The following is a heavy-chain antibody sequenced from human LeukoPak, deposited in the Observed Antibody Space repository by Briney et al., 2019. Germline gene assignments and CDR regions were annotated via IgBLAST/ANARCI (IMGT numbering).Heavy chain of an antibody. CDR3: VRETSLAGYFGGLGFNY. CDR2: IYDSGTT. V-gene: IGHV4-59*01. D-gene: IGHD4-23*01. CDR1: GSSMSGYY. J-gene: IGHJ4*02. Sequence: SETLSLTCTVSGSSMSGYYWSWIRQPQGKGLEWIGHIYDSGTTSYNPSLQSRVTISVDTSKNQFSLKVRSVTAADTAIYYCVRETSLAGYFGGLGFNYWGQGTLVTVSS.